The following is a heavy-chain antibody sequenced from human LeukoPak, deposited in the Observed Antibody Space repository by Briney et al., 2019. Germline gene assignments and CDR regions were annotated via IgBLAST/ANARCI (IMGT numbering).Heavy chain of an antibody. CDR2: INPNSGGT. J-gene: IGHJ5*02. D-gene: IGHD6-13*01. CDR3: ARQGDGSSWYYWFDP. Sequence: SVKVSCKASGYTFIAYYMHWVRQAPGQGLEWMGWINPNSGGTNYAQKFQGRVTMTRDTSISTAYMDLSRLRSDDTAMYYCARQGDGSSWYYWFDPWGQGTLVTVSS. CDR1: GYTFIAYY. V-gene: IGHV1-2*02.